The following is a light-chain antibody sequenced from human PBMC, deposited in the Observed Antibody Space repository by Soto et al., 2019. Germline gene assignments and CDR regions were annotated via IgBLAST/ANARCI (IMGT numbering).Light chain of an antibody. CDR3: TSWTTSTTMI. J-gene: IGLJ2*01. CDR2: DVN. Sequence: QSALTQPASVSGSPGQSITISCTGTRSDIGAYNFVSWYQQHPGEVPKLILYDVNVRPSGVSNRFSGSKSGNTASVTISGLQAEDEADYYCTSWTTSTTMIFGGGTKLTVL. V-gene: IGLV2-14*03. CDR1: RSDIGAYNF.